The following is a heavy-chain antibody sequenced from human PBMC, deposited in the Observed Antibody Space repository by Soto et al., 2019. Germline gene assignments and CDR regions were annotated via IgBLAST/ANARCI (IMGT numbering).Heavy chain of an antibody. D-gene: IGHD2-15*01. CDR3: ARVVVAAQYYFDY. CDR2: IYPSGST. Sequence: QLQLQESGSGLVKPSQTLSLTCAVSGGSISSGGYSWSWIRQPPGKGLEWMGYIYPSGSTYYNPSLTGRVTISVDRSENQFSLELSSVTAADTAVYYCARVVVAAQYYFDYWGQGTLVTVSS. J-gene: IGHJ4*02. V-gene: IGHV4-30-2*01. CDR1: GGSISSGGYS.